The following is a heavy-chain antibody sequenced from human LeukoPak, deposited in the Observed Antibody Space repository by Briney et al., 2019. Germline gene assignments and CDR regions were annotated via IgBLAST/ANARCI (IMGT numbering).Heavy chain of an antibody. CDR3: ARVGGYSSGWFGREDAFDI. J-gene: IGHJ3*02. CDR2: IYTSGRT. Sequence: SHTLSLTRTVSGGPHSRGDYYWSSSPQTPGKGLGWIGRIYTSGRTNYKPSLKSRDTLSLDTAKNQCSLKMSSVTAADTAVYYCARVGGYSSGWFGREDAFDIWGQGTMVTVSS. D-gene: IGHD6-19*01. V-gene: IGHV4-61*02. CDR1: GGPHSRGDYY.